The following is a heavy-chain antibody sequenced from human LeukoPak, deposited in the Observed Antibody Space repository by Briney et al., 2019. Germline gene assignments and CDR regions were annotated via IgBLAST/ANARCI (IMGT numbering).Heavy chain of an antibody. CDR2: INYDGRSK. Sequence: GGSLRLSCVASGFTFSSYWLHWVRQAPGKGLAWVSHINYDGRSKTLPGSVKGRFNISRDNAKNTLYLQMTGLRAEDTAVYYCARDGLAAITFDYWGQGILVTVSS. CDR1: GFTFSSYW. D-gene: IGHD5-24*01. J-gene: IGHJ4*02. V-gene: IGHV3-74*01. CDR3: ARDGLAAITFDY.